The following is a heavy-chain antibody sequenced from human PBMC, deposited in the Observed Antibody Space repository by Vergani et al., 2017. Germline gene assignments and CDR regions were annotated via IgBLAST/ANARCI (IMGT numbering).Heavy chain of an antibody. V-gene: IGHV3-23*01. CDR3: AGPQGTSAYYYGGFDY. CDR2: ISGSGGST. D-gene: IGHD3-22*01. J-gene: IGHJ4*02. CDR1: GFTFSSYA. Sequence: EVQLLESGGGLVQPGGSLRLSCAASGFTFSSYAMSWVRQAPGKGLELVSAISGSGGSTYYADSVKGRFTISRDNSKNTLSLQMNSLTAEDTAIYYCAGPQGTSAYYYGGFDYWGQGILVTVSS.